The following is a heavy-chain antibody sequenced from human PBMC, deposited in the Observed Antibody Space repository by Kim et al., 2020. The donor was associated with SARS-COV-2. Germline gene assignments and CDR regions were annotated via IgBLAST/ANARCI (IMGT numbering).Heavy chain of an antibody. CDR2: IYYSGST. CDR3: ARLLTGTKGTNWFDP. Sequence: SETLSLTCTVSGGSISSSSYYWGWIRQPPGKGLEWIGSIYYSGSTYYNPSLKSRVTISVDTSKNQFSLKLSSVTAADTAVYYCARLLTGTKGTNWFDPWGQGTLVTVSS. V-gene: IGHV4-39*01. D-gene: IGHD1-7*01. CDR1: GGSISSSSYY. J-gene: IGHJ5*02.